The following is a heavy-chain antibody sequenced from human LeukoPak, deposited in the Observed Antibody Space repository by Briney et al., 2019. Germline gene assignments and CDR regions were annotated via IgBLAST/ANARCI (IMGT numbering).Heavy chain of an antibody. CDR3: AKAGGSGYYNDAFDI. J-gene: IGHJ3*02. CDR2: IIWNSDRK. D-gene: IGHD3-22*01. CDR1: GFTFDDYA. Sequence: PGRSLRLSCAASGFTFDDYAMHWVRQVPGKGLEWVSGIIWNSDRKGYADSVKGRFTISRDNAKNSMYLQMSSLRAEDMALYYCAKAGGSGYYNDAFDIWGQGTMVTVSS. V-gene: IGHV3-9*03.